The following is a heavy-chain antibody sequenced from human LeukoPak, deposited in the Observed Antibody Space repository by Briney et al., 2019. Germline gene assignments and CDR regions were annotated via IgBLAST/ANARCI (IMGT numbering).Heavy chain of an antibody. D-gene: IGHD4-11*01. CDR2: INPNSGGT. CDR1: GYTFTGYY. Sequence: GASVKVSCKASGYTFTGYYMHWVRQAPGQGLEWMGWINPNSGGTNYAQKFQGRVTMTRDTSISTAYMELSRLRSDDAAVYYCARDLVPDYTTSRRCYFDYWGQGTLVTVSS. V-gene: IGHV1-2*02. CDR3: ARDLVPDYTTSRRCYFDY. J-gene: IGHJ4*02.